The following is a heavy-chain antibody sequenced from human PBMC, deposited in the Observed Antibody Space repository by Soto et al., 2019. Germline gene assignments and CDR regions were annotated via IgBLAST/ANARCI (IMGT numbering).Heavy chain of an antibody. J-gene: IGHJ4*02. Sequence: QVQLVQSGAEVKKPGSSVKVFCKASGGTFSSYTISWVRQAPGQGLEWMGRIIPILGIANYAQKFQGRVTITADKSTSTAYMELSSLRSEDTAVYYYARGLSDYYDSSGYYYFDYWGQGTLVTVSS. CDR2: IIPILGIA. CDR3: ARGLSDYYDSSGYYYFDY. D-gene: IGHD3-22*01. V-gene: IGHV1-69*02. CDR1: GGTFSSYT.